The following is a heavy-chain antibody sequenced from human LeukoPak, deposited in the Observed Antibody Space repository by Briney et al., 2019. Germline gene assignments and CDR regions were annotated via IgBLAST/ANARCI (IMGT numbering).Heavy chain of an antibody. CDR1: GFTFSNAW. CDR3: TTPLSGYAAFDP. V-gene: IGHV3-15*01. CDR2: IKSKTDGGTT. Sequence: GGSLRLSCAASGFTFSNAWMSWVRQAPGKGLEWVGRIKSKTDGGTTDYAAPVKGRFTISRDDSKNTLYLQMNSLKTEDTAVYYCTTPLSGYAAFDPWGQGTLVTVSS. J-gene: IGHJ5*02. D-gene: IGHD5-12*01.